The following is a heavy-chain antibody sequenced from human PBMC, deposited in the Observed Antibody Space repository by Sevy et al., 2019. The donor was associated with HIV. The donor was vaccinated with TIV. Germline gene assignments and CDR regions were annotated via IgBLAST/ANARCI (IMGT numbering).Heavy chain of an antibody. J-gene: IGHJ3*02. CDR3: ARQHYYYDSSGYYSQAFDI. D-gene: IGHD3-22*01. Sequence: GESLKISCKGSGYSFTSYWIGWVRQMPGKGLEWMGIIYPGDSDTRYSPSFQGQVTISADKSISTAYLQWSSLKALDTAMYYCARQHYYYDSSGYYSQAFDIWGQGTMVTVSS. CDR2: IYPGDSDT. CDR1: GYSFTSYW. V-gene: IGHV5-51*01.